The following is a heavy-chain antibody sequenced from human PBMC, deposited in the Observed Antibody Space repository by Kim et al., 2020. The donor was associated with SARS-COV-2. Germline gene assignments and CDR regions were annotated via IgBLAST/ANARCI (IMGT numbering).Heavy chain of an antibody. V-gene: IGHV4-34*01. CDR2: INHSGST. CDR1: GGSFSGYY. D-gene: IGHD3-10*01. CDR3: ARGPKDFGELSNYFDY. J-gene: IGHJ4*02. Sequence: SETLSLTCAVYGGSFSGYYWSWIRQPPGKGLEWIGEINHSGSTNYNPSLKSRVTISVDTSKNQFSLKLSSVTAADTAVYYCARGPKDFGELSNYFDYWGQGTLVTVSS.